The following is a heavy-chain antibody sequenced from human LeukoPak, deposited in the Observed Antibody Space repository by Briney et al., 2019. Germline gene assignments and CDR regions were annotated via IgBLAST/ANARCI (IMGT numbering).Heavy chain of an antibody. D-gene: IGHD6-13*01. Sequence: GGSLRLSCAASGFTFSGSAMHWVRQASGKGLEWVGRIRSKANSYATAYAASVKGRFTIPRDDSKNTAYLQMNSLKTEDTAVYYCTRLSFSSSWQDWGQGTLVTVSS. CDR3: TRLSFSSSWQD. CDR1: GFTFSGSA. V-gene: IGHV3-73*01. J-gene: IGHJ4*02. CDR2: IRSKANSYAT.